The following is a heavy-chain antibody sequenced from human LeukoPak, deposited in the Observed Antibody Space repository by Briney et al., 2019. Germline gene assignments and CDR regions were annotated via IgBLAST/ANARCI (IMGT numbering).Heavy chain of an antibody. J-gene: IGHJ4*02. CDR2: INHSGST. Sequence: SETLSPTCAVYGGSFSVYYWSWIRQPPGKGLECIGEINHSGSTNYNPSLKSRVTISVDTSKNQFSLKLSSVTAADTAVYYCARVKLELRSFDYWGQGTLVTVSS. CDR1: GGSFSVYY. V-gene: IGHV4-34*01. CDR3: ARVKLELRSFDY. D-gene: IGHD1-7*01.